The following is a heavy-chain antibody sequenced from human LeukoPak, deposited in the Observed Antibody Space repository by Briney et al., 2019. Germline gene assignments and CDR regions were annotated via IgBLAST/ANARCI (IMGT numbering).Heavy chain of an antibody. J-gene: IGHJ5*02. V-gene: IGHV3-30*18. CDR2: ISYHGRDK. D-gene: IGHD3-22*01. Sequence: GGSLRLSCAASEFTFSAYWMHWVRQAPGKGLEWVAAISYHGRDKYYADAVSGRFTISRDNSKNTLHLEMNSLRTDDTAVYYCTKERGGGGRRINLMVGGYGPWGQGTQVTVSS. CDR3: TKERGGGGRRINLMVGGYGP. CDR1: EFTFSAYW.